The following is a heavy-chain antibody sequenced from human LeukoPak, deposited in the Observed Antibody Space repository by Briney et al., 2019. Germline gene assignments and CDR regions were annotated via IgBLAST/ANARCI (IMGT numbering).Heavy chain of an antibody. CDR3: TTIRRYEPDY. Sequence: SWVRQAPGKGLEWVGRIKSKTDGGTTDYAAPVKGRFTISRDDSKNTLYVQMNSLKTEDTAVYYCTTIRRYEPDYWGQGTLVTVSS. J-gene: IGHJ4*02. CDR2: IKSKTDGGTT. D-gene: IGHD1-14*01. V-gene: IGHV3-15*01.